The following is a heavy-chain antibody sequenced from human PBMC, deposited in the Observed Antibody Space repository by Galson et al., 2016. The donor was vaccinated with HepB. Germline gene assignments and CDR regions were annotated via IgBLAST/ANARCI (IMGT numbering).Heavy chain of an antibody. D-gene: IGHD5-24*01. J-gene: IGHJ4*02. CDR1: GYTLSELS. CDR3: AGGDGYGRWGYFHY. V-gene: IGHV1-24*01. Sequence: SVKVSCKVSGYTLSELSMHWVRQAPGKGLEWMGGFDPEDGETIYAQKFQGRVTMTEDTSTDTAYMELSSLRSEDTAVYLCAGGDGYGRWGYFHYWGQGSLVTVSS. CDR2: FDPEDGET.